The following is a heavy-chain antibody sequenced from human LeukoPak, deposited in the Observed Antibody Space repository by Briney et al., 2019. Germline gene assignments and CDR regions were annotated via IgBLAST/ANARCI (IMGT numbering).Heavy chain of an antibody. CDR2: ISGSGGST. Sequence: GGSLRLSCAASGFTFSSYAMSWVRQAPGKGLEWVSAISGSGGSTYYADSVKGRFTISRDNSKNTLYLQMNSLRAEDTAVYYSAKISLLYGSGNYFDYWGQGTLVTVSS. V-gene: IGHV3-23*01. D-gene: IGHD3-10*01. CDR3: AKISLLYGSGNYFDY. J-gene: IGHJ4*02. CDR1: GFTFSSYA.